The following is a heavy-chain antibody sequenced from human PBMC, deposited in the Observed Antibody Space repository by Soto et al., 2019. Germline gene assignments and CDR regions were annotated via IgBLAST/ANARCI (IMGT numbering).Heavy chain of an antibody. V-gene: IGHV3-9*01. CDR1: GFTFDDYA. D-gene: IGHD2-15*01. J-gene: IGHJ1*01. Sequence: VQLVESGGGLVQPGRSLRLSCAASGFTFDDYAMHWVRQAPGKGLEWVSGISWNSGSIGYADSVKGRFTISRDNAKNSLYLQMNSLRAEDTALYYCAKGCSGGSCYPEYFQHWGQGTLVTVSS. CDR2: ISWNSGSI. CDR3: AKGCSGGSCYPEYFQH.